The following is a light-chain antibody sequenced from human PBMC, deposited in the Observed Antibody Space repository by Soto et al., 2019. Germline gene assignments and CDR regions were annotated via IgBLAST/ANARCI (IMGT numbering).Light chain of an antibody. J-gene: IGLJ2*01. Sequence: QSVLTQPPSVSEAPRQRVTISCSGSSSNIGNNAVNWYQQLPGKAPKLLIYYDDLLPSGVSDRFSGSKSGTSASLAISGLQSEDEADYYCAAWHDSLNGVVFGGGTKLTVL. V-gene: IGLV1-36*01. CDR3: AAWHDSLNGVV. CDR1: SSNIGNNA. CDR2: YDD.